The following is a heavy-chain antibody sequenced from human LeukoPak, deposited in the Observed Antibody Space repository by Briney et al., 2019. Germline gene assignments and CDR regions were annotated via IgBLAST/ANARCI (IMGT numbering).Heavy chain of an antibody. CDR2: IIPIFGTA. CDR3: ARHYGSGSLYYYYGMDV. Sequence: ASVKVSCKASGGTFSSYAISWVRHGPGQGLEWMGGIIPIFGTANYAQKFQGRVTITADESTSTAYMELSSLRSEDTAVYYCARHYGSGSLYYYYGMDVWGKGTTVTVSS. V-gene: IGHV1-69*01. J-gene: IGHJ6*04. CDR1: GGTFSSYA. D-gene: IGHD3-10*01.